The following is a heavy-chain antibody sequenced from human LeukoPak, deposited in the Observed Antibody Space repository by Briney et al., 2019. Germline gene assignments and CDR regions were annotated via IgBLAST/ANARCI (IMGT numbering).Heavy chain of an antibody. CDR2: IYHSGST. J-gene: IGHJ3*02. V-gene: IGHV4-4*02. Sequence: SETLSLTCAVSGGSISSSNWWSWVRQPPGKGLEWIGEIYHSGSTNYNPSLKSRVTISVDTSKNQFSLKLSSVTAADTAVYYCARSWIQLWFAPLDAFDIWGQGTMVTVSS. D-gene: IGHD5-18*01. CDR3: ARSWIQLWFAPLDAFDI. CDR1: GGSISSSNW.